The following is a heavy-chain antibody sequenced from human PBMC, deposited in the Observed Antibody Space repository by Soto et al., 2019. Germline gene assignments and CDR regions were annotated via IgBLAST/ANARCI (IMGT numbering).Heavy chain of an antibody. CDR2: IKSDGSST. D-gene: IGHD3-22*01. CDR3: ARDPGTGYYDSSGYYYD. Sequence: SLRLSCAASGFTLSSYWMHWVRQAPGKGLVWVSRIKSDGSSTTYADSVKGRFTISRDNAKNTLYLQMNSLRAEDTAVYYCARDPGTGYYDSSGYYYDWGQGTLVTVSS. CDR1: GFTLSSYW. V-gene: IGHV3-74*01. J-gene: IGHJ4*02.